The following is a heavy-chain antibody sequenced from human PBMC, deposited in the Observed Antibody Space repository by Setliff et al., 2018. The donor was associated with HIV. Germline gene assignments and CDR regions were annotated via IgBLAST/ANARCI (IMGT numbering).Heavy chain of an antibody. CDR2: INPSGDSA. CDR3: ATEDKGYYASGLG. Sequence: ASVKVSCKASGYTFISFDINWVRQAPGQGLEWMGIINPSGDSANYAQKFQGRATMTRDTSTSTVYMEVSSLRSEDTAVYYCATEDKGYYASGLGWGQGTLVTVS. CDR1: GYTFISFD. D-gene: IGHD3-10*01. V-gene: IGHV1-46*01. J-gene: IGHJ4*02.